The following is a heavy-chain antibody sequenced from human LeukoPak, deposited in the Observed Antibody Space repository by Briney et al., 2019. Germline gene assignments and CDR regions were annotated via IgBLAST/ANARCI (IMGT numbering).Heavy chain of an antibody. V-gene: IGHV1-69*13. D-gene: IGHD3-22*01. CDR3: ARDQVGTRYYYDSSGYFGY. CDR2: IIPIFGTA. J-gene: IGHJ4*02. Sequence: ASVKVSCKASGYTFTGYYMHWVRQAPGQGLEWMGGIIPIFGTANYAQKFQGRVTITADESTSTAYMELSSLRSEDTAVYYCARDQVGTRYYYDSSGYFGYWGQGTLVTVSS. CDR1: GYTFTGYY.